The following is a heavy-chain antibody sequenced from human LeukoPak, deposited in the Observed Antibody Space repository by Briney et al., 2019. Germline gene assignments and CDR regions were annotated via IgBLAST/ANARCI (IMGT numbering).Heavy chain of an antibody. CDR2: ISSDKTYI. J-gene: IGHJ4*02. CDR3: ARAPGTIYSNYANPDY. CDR1: GFIFSTYS. Sequence: GRSLRLSCVASGFIFSTYSMNWVRQAPGKGLEGVSCISSDKTYIRYADSVKGRFTISRDNAKNSLYLQMNSLRAEDTAVYYCARAPGTIYSNYANPDYWGQGTLVTVSS. D-gene: IGHD4-11*01. V-gene: IGHV3-21*01.